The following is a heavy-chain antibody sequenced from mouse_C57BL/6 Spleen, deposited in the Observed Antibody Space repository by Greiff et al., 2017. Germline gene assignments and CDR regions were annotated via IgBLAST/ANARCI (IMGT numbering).Heavy chain of an antibody. V-gene: IGHV1-81*01. CDR1: GYTFTSYG. CDR2: IYPRSGNT. Sequence: VQLQQSGAELARPGASVKLSCTASGYTFTSYGISWVKQRTGQGLEWIGEIYPRSGNTYYNEKFKGKATLTADKSSSTAYMELRSLTSEDSAVYFCARFYSNYSWFAYWGQGTLVTVSA. CDR3: ARFYSNYSWFAY. J-gene: IGHJ3*01. D-gene: IGHD2-5*01.